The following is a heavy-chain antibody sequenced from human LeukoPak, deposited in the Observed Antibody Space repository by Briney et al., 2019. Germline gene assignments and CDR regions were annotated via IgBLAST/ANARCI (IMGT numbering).Heavy chain of an antibody. D-gene: IGHD6-13*01. CDR3: ARGGLGESSSWGFDY. V-gene: IGHV1-3*01. CDR2: INAGNGNT. Sequence: ASVKVSCKASGYTFTSYAMHWVRQAPGQRLEWMGWINAGNGNTKYSQKLQGRVTMTTDTSTTTAYMELRSLRSDDTAVYYCARGGLGESSSWGFDYWGQGTLVTVSS. CDR1: GYTFTSYA. J-gene: IGHJ4*02.